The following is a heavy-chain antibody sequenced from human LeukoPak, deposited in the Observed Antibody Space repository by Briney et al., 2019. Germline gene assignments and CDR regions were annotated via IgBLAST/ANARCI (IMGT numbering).Heavy chain of an antibody. D-gene: IGHD4-17*01. J-gene: IGHJ4*02. Sequence: PGGSLRLSCAASGFTVSTNYMSWVRQAPGKGLEWVSLIYSGGGTYYADSVKGRFTFSRDNSRNTLYLQMNSLRVDDTAVYYCARGFRSVTTWGYFDYWGQGALVTVSS. CDR1: GFTVSTNY. CDR2: IYSGGGT. V-gene: IGHV3-66*01. CDR3: ARGFRSVTTWGYFDY.